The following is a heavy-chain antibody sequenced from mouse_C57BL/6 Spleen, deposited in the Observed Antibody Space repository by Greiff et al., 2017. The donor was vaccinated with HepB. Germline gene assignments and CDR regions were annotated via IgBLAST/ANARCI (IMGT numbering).Heavy chain of an antibody. D-gene: IGHD1-1*01. Sequence: EVQLVESGPGLVKPSQSLSLTCSVTGYSITSGYYWNWIRQFPGNKLEWIGYISYDGSNNYNPSLKNRISITRDTSKNQFFLKLNSVTTEDTATYYCASSYGSSYCDYWGQGTTLTVSS. J-gene: IGHJ2*01. V-gene: IGHV3-6*01. CDR3: ASSYGSSYCDY. CDR1: GYSITSGYY. CDR2: ISYDGSN.